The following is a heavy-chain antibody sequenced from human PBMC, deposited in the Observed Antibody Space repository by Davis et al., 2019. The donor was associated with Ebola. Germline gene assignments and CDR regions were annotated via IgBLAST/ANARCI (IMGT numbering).Heavy chain of an antibody. D-gene: IGHD3-16*01. V-gene: IGHV1-8*01. CDR3: ARGTRSFDS. CDR1: GYSFSSYD. Sequence: ASVKVSCKASGYSFSSYDLNWVRQATGQGLEWMGWMNPNSGNTGYAQKFQGRVTMTRNTSISTAYMELSSLRSEDTAMYFCARGTRSFDSWGQGTLVIVSS. J-gene: IGHJ5*01. CDR2: MNPNSGNT.